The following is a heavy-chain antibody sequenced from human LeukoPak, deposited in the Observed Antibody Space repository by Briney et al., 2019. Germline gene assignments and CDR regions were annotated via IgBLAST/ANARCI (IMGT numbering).Heavy chain of an antibody. CDR1: GFTFSRYS. D-gene: IGHD1-26*01. CDR3: ARGSIVGAPNY. V-gene: IGHV3-21*01. CDR2: ISRSSTYI. J-gene: IGHJ4*02. Sequence: PGGSLRLSCATSGFTFSRYSMNWVRQAPGKGLEWVSSISRSSTYIYYADSVKGRFTISRDNAKNSLYLQMNSLRAEDTAVYYCARGSIVGAPNYWGQGTLVTVSS.